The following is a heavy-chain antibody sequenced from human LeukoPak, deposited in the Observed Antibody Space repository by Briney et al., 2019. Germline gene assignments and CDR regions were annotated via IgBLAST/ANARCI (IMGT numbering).Heavy chain of an antibody. CDR2: ISYDGSNK. CDR3: ARVGRTTRLSDFDY. D-gene: IGHD1-1*01. CDR1: GFTFSSYA. J-gene: IGHJ4*02. Sequence: PGGSLRLSCAASGFTFSSYAMHWVRQAPGKGLEWVAVISYDGSNKYYADSVKGRFTISRDNSKNTLYLQMNSLRAEDTAVYYCARVGRTTRLSDFDYWGQGTLVTVSS. V-gene: IGHV3-30-3*01.